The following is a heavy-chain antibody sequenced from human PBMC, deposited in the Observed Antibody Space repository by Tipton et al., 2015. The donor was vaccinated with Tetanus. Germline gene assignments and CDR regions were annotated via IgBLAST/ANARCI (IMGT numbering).Heavy chain of an antibody. Sequence: SLRLSCAVSGLTFSDSWMTWVRQAPGRGLEWVANINEDGSEIDYVDSVKGRFTISRDNAKNSLYLQMNSLRPEDTVLYYCAKGWGSYWGQGTLVTVSS. V-gene: IGHV3-7*03. CDR2: INEDGSEI. D-gene: IGHD3-16*01. J-gene: IGHJ4*02. CDR1: GLTFSDSW. CDR3: AKGWGSY.